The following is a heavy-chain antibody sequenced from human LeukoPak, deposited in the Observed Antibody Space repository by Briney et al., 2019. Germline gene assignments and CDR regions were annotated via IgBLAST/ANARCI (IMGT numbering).Heavy chain of an antibody. D-gene: IGHD3-22*01. J-gene: IGHJ4*02. V-gene: IGHV1-2*06. CDR2: INPNSGGT. CDR3: ARVGYYESSGYYEY. Sequence: ASVKVSCKASGYTLIDYYMHWVRQAPGQGLEWMGRINPNSGGTNYAQKFQGRVTMTRDTSISTVYMELSRLRSDDTAVYYCARVGYYESSGYYEYWGQGTLVTVS. CDR1: GYTLIDYY.